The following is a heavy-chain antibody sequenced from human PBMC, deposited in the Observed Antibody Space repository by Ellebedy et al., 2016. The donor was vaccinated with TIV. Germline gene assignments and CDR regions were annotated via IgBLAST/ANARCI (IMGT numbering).Heavy chain of an antibody. D-gene: IGHD3-22*01. CDR2: INPSGGST. CDR3: ARDRGGYYDRGYFDY. V-gene: IGHV1-46*01. CDR1: GYTFTSYY. Sequence: ASVKVSCXASGYTFTSYYMHWVRQAPGQGLEWMGIINPSGGSTSYAQKFQGRVTMTRDTSTSTVYMELSSLRSEDTAVYYCARDRGGYYDRGYFDYWGQGTLVTVSP. J-gene: IGHJ4*02.